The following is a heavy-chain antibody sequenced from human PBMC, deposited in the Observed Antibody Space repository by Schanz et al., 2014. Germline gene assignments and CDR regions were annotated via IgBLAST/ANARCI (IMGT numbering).Heavy chain of an antibody. D-gene: IGHD3-22*01. CDR3: ARDKGGYYPFDY. CDR1: GFTFGTFW. Sequence: EVQLVESGGGLIQPGGSLRLSCAVSGFTFGTFWMSWVRQAPGKGLEWVANINQDGSDKSYVDSVKGRFTISRDNAKNSLYLQMNSLRAEDTAVYYCARDKGGYYPFDYWGQGSLVTVSS. J-gene: IGHJ4*02. V-gene: IGHV3-7*01. CDR2: INQDGSDK.